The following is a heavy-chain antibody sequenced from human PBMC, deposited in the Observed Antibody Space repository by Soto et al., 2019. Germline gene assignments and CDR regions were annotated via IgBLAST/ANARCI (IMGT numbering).Heavy chain of an antibody. J-gene: IGHJ4*02. CDR1: GGLFSSYP. Sequence: SVKVSFKASGGLFSSYPISWVRQVPGQGLEWMGGIIPVFQTAYYTQRFQGRVTITADESTNTAYMELSSLRSEDTAIYYCARGGSGYTWFNEFWGQGTLVTVSS. CDR3: ARGGSGYTWFNEF. V-gene: IGHV1-69*13. CDR2: IIPVFQTA. D-gene: IGHD3-22*01.